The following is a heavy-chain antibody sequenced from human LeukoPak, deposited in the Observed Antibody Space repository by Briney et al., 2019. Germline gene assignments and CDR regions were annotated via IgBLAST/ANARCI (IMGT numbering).Heavy chain of an antibody. V-gene: IGHV3-11*01. Sequence: GGSLRLSCAASGFTFSDYYMSWLRQAPGKGLEWVSYISSSGSTIYYADSVKGRFTISRDNAKNSLYLQMNSLRAEDTAVYYCARYCSGGSCLYYYYGMDVWGQGTTVTVSS. CDR1: GFTFSDYY. CDR3: ARYCSGGSCLYYYYGMDV. J-gene: IGHJ6*02. CDR2: ISSSGSTI. D-gene: IGHD2-15*01.